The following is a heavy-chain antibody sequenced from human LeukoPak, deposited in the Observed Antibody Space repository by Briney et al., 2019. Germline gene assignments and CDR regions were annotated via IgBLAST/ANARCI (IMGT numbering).Heavy chain of an antibody. CDR3: AKSGDQVTVTKLDY. V-gene: IGHV3-23*01. CDR2: ISGSGGST. J-gene: IGHJ4*02. CDR1: GFTFSNYV. Sequence: GGSLRLSCAASGFTFSNYVMSWVRQAPGKGLEWVSGISGSGGSTFYADSVKGRFTISRDNSKNTLYLEMNSLRAEDTALFYCAKSGDQVTVTKLDYWGQGALVTVSS. D-gene: IGHD4-17*01.